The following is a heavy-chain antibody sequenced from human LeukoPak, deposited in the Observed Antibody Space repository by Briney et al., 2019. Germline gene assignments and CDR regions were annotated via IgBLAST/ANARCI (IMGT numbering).Heavy chain of an antibody. CDR3: AAEIPVRFDP. V-gene: IGHV1-58*01. Sequence: AAVKVSSKASGFTFSRSAVQWVRQARGRRPEWIGWIVVGSGDTMYAQNFQERVTITRDMCTDTAYMELSSLRFEDTAVYYCAAEIPVRFDPWGQGTPVTVSS. CDR1: GFTFSRSA. CDR2: IVVGSGDT. D-gene: IGHD2-21*01. J-gene: IGHJ5*02.